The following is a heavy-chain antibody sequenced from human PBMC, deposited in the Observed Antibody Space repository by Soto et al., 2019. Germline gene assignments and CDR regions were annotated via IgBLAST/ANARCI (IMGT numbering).Heavy chain of an antibody. CDR1: SDSISSYY. V-gene: IGHV4-59*08. D-gene: IGHD1-1*01. J-gene: IGHJ3*02. CDR3: ARLDWNDLGVVFGI. CDR2: IYYSGST. Sequence: SETLSLTCTVSSDSISSYYWSWIRQPPGKGLEWIGYIYYSGSTNYNPSLKSRVTISVDTSKNQFSLKLSSVTAADTAVYYCARLDWNDLGVVFGIWGQGTMVTVSS.